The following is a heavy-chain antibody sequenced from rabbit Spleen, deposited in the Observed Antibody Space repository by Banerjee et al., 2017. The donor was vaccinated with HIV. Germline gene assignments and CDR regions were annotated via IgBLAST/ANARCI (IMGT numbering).Heavy chain of an antibody. CDR2: IYAGSSGNT. Sequence: QEQLEESGGDLVKPEGSLTLTCTASGIDFSSSHYMCWVRQAPGKGLEWIACIYAGSSGNTYYASWAKGRFTISKTSSTTVTLQMPSLTAADTATYFCARDDGSYDYIDVYFNLWGPGTLVTVS. CDR1: GIDFSSSHY. J-gene: IGHJ4*01. V-gene: IGHV1S45*01. D-gene: IGHD6-1*01. CDR3: ARDDGSYDYIDVYFNL.